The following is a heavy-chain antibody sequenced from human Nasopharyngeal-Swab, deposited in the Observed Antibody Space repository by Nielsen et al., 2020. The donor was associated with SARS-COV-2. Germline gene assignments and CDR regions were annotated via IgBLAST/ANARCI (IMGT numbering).Heavy chain of an antibody. D-gene: IGHD4-11*01. J-gene: IGHJ4*02. Sequence: GGSLRRSCAASGFTFSSYWMHWVRQAPGKGLVWVSRINSDGSSTSYADSVKGRFTISRDNAKNTLYLQMNSLRAEDTAVYYCARASSFYSNYFGYWGQGTLVTVSS. V-gene: IGHV3-74*01. CDR3: ARASSFYSNYFGY. CDR1: GFTFSSYW. CDR2: INSDGSST.